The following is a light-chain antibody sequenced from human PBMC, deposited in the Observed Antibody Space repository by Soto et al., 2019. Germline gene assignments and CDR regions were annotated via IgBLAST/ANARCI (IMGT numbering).Light chain of an antibody. J-gene: IGKJ1*01. V-gene: IGKV3-20*01. CDR2: GAS. CDR3: QQYASSPKT. Sequence: EIVLTQSPGTLSLSPGERATLSCRASQSVSSSYLAWYQQKPGQAPRLLIYGASSRATGIPDRFSGSGSGTDFTLTISRLEPEDFAVYYCQQYASSPKTFRQGTKVDIK. CDR1: QSVSSSY.